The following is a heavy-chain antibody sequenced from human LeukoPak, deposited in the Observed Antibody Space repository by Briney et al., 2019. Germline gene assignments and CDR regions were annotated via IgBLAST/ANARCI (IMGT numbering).Heavy chain of an antibody. J-gene: IGHJ5*02. CDR1: GGSFSGYY. CDR2: INHSGST. Sequence: SETLSLTCAVYGGSFSGYYWSWIRQPPGKGLEWIGEINHSGSTNYNPSLKSRVTISVDTSKNQFSLKLSSVTAADTAVYYCAGIFGGPVSRRFDPWGQGTLVTVSP. CDR3: AGIFGGPVSRRFDP. D-gene: IGHD4-23*01. V-gene: IGHV4-34*01.